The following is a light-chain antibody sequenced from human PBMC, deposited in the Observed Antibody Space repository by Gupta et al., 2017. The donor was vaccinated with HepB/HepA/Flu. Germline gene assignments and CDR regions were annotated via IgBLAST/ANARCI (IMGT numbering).Light chain of an antibody. CDR3: QQEGSSPRT. J-gene: IGKJ1*01. CDR2: GAS. V-gene: IGKV3-20*01. CDR1: QSVRSSY. Sequence: EIVFTQSPGTLSLSPGERATLSCRASQSVRSSYLAWYQQKPGQAPRLLIYGASSRATGIPDRFSGSGSGTDFTLTISRLEPEDFAVYYCQQEGSSPRTFGQGTKVEIK.